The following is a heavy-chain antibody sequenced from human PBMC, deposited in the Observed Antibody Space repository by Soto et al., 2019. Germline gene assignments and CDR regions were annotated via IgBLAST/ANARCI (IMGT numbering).Heavy chain of an antibody. Sequence: ASLKVSCKASGYTFTSYDINWVRQATGQGLEWMGWMNPNSGNTGYAQKFQGRVTMTRNTSISTAYMELSSLRSEDTAVYYCARVRPLRLYYYYYMDVRGKGTTVTVSS. CDR3: ARVRPLRLYYYYYMDV. CDR1: GYTFTSYD. CDR2: MNPNSGNT. V-gene: IGHV1-8*01. J-gene: IGHJ6*03. D-gene: IGHD5-12*01.